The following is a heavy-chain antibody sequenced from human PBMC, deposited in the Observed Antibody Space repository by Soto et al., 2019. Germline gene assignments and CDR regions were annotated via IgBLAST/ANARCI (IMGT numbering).Heavy chain of an antibody. D-gene: IGHD2-8*01. CDR3: AREGFPMVSSYYYYYGMDV. Sequence: SETLSLTCTVSGGSISSGDYYWSWIRQPPGKGLEWIGYIYYSGSTYYNPSLKSRVTISVDTSKNQFSLKLSSVTAADTAVYYCAREGFPMVSSYYYYYGMDVWGQGTTVTVSS. CDR2: IYYSGST. J-gene: IGHJ6*02. V-gene: IGHV4-30-4*01. CDR1: GGSISSGDYY.